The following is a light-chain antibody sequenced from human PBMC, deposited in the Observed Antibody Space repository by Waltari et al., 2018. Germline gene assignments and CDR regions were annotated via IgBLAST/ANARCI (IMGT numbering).Light chain of an antibody. V-gene: IGKV1-12*02. CDR1: QGIGSW. J-gene: IGKJ3*01. CDR3: QQTNSFPLFT. CDR2: AAS. Sequence: IQMTQSPSSVSASVGDRVTITCRASQGIGSWLAWYQQKPGKAPKLLIYAASNLQSGVPSRFSVSGSGTDFTLTVNSLQPEDFATYYCQQTNSFPLFTFGPGTTVDIK.